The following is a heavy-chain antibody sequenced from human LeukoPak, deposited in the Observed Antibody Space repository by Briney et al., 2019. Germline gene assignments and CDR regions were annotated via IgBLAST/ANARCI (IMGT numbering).Heavy chain of an antibody. CDR2: IYYSGST. J-gene: IGHJ4*02. V-gene: IGHV4-31*03. CDR1: GGSISSGGYY. D-gene: IGHD5-24*01. CDR3: AKDGDAYTQSGSDFEY. Sequence: SETLSLTCTVSGGSISSGGYYWSWIRQHPGKGLEWIGYIYYSGSTYYNPSLKSRVTISVDTSKNQFSLKLSSVTAADTAVYYCAKDGDAYTQSGSDFEYWGQGTLVTVSS.